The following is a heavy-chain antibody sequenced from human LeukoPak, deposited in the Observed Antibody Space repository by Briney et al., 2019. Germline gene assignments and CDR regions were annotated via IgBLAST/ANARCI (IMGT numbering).Heavy chain of an antibody. V-gene: IGHV4-39*01. CDR2: IYYSGCP. J-gene: IGHJ4*02. D-gene: IGHD3/OR15-3a*01. CDR3: ARWRTARTGFDY. Sequence: SETLSLTCTVSGGSITSNSYYWGWIRQPPGKGLQWIGSIYYSGCPCYSPSLKSRVTISVDTSKNQFSLKVISVTAADTAVYYCARWRTARTGFDYWGQGTLVTVSS. CDR1: GGSITSNSYY.